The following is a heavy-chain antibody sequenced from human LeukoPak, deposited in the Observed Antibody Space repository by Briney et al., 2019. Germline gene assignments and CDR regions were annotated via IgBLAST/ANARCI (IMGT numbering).Heavy chain of an antibody. CDR1: GFTLSSYS. V-gene: IGHV3-21*04. D-gene: IGHD5-18*01. Sequence: GGSLRLSCAPTGFTLSSYSMNWVRQAPAKGLEWVSSISSSRSYIYYADSVKGRFTISRDNDKNSLYLQMNSLRAEDTALYYCAKAQYSYGLPNWGQGTLVTVSS. CDR2: ISSSRSYI. J-gene: IGHJ4*02. CDR3: AKAQYSYGLPN.